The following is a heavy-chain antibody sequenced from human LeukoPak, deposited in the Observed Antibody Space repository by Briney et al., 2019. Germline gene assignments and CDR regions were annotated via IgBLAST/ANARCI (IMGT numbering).Heavy chain of an antibody. D-gene: IGHD5-12*01. CDR1: GGSISSGDYY. Sequence: SQTLSLTCSVSGGSISSGDYYWSWIRQHPGKGLEWIGYTYYSGTTYYNPSLKNRVTISVDTSVTQFSLKLTSVTAADTAVYYCARASSYSGYDAYFFDYWGQGTLVTVSS. CDR2: TYYSGTT. J-gene: IGHJ4*02. CDR3: ARASSYSGYDAYFFDY. V-gene: IGHV4-31*03.